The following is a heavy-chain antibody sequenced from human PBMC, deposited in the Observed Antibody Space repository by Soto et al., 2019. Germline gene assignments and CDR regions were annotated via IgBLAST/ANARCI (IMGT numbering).Heavy chain of an antibody. CDR3: ARLVAAIDY. D-gene: IGHD2-21*02. V-gene: IGHV4-59*02. J-gene: IGHJ4*02. Sequence: SETLSLTCTVSTGAVSRYYWSWIRQPPGKGLEWIGYIHYSGSTNYNPSLKSRVTISVDTSKNQFSLNMRSVTTADTAVYYCARLVAAIDYWGQGILVTVSS. CDR2: IHYSGST. CDR1: TGAVSRYY.